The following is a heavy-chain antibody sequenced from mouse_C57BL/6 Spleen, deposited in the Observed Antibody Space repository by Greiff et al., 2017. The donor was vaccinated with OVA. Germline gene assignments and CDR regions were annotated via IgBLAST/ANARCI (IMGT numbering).Heavy chain of an antibody. CDR3: ARRHYGSSYDWYFDV. CDR2: IYPRSGNT. Sequence: VQLQQSGAELARPGASVKLSCKASGYTFTSYGLSWVKQRTGQGLEWIGEIYPRSGNTYYNEKFKGKATLTADKYSSPAYMELRSLTSEDSAVYFCARRHYGSSYDWYFDVWGTGTTVTVSS. J-gene: IGHJ1*03. CDR1: GYTFTSYG. V-gene: IGHV1-81*01. D-gene: IGHD1-1*01.